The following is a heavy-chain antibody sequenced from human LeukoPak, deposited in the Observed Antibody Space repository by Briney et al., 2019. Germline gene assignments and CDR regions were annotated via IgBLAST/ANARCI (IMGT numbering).Heavy chain of an antibody. Sequence: SETLSLTCAVSGGSISNENWWGWVRQPPGKGLEWIGEIHHRGGTKYNPSLRSRVTISIDTCKNQFSLKLTSVTAADTAVYYCATPNDAFNISGQGTMVTVSS. V-gene: IGHV4-4*02. CDR3: ATPNDAFNI. J-gene: IGHJ3*02. CDR1: GGSISNENW. CDR2: IHHRGGT.